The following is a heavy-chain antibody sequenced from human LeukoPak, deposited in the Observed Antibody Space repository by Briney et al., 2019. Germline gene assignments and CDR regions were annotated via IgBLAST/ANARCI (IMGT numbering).Heavy chain of an antibody. CDR2: IRGSGDIT. Sequence: GGSLRLSCAASGFTFSSYGMSWVRQAPGKGLEWVSGIRGSGDITFYADSVKGRFTISRDNSKNTLYLQMNSLRAEDTAVYYCAKLTYGSGTYGAFDYWGQGALVTVST. CDR1: GFTFSSYG. CDR3: AKLTYGSGTYGAFDY. V-gene: IGHV3-23*01. D-gene: IGHD3-10*01. J-gene: IGHJ4*02.